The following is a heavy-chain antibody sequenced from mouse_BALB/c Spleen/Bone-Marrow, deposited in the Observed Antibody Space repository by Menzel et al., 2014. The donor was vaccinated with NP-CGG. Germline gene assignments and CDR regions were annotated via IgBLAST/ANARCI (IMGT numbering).Heavy chain of an antibody. J-gene: IGHJ3*01. V-gene: IGHV1-39*01. CDR3: ARSIGYRPLTY. CDR1: GYSFTGYN. D-gene: IGHD2-14*01. CDR2: IDPYYGGI. Sequence: VQLQQSGPELEKPGASVKISCKASGYSFTGYNMNWVKQTNGKSLEWIGNIDPYYGGISYNQKFKDKATLTVDKSSSTAYVQLKSLTSEDSAVYYCARSIGYRPLTYWGQGTLVTVSA.